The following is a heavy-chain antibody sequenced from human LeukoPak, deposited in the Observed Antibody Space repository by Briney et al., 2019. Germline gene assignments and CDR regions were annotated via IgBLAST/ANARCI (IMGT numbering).Heavy chain of an antibody. Sequence: ASVKVSCKASGYTFTSYGISWVRQAPGQGLEWMGWISAYNGNTNYAQKFQGRVTITRDTSASTAYMELSSLRSEDTAVYYCARDGTPTVWFGSHRRSWFDPWGQGTLVTVSS. CDR3: ARDGTPTVWFGSHRRSWFDP. CDR1: GYTFTSYG. V-gene: IGHV1-18*01. D-gene: IGHD3-10*01. CDR2: ISAYNGNT. J-gene: IGHJ5*02.